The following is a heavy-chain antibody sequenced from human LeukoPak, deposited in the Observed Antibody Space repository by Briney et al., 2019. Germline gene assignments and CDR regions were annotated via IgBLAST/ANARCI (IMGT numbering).Heavy chain of an antibody. V-gene: IGHV3-30*18. D-gene: IGHD6-6*01. CDR2: ISYDGSNK. Sequence: PGGSLRLSCAASGFTFSSYGMHWVRQAPGKGLEWVAVISYDGSNKYYADSVKGRFTISRDNSKNTLYLQMNSLRAEDTAVYYCAKDRKARSSVFIDYWGQGTLVTVSS. CDR1: GFTFSSYG. J-gene: IGHJ4*02. CDR3: AKDRKARSSVFIDY.